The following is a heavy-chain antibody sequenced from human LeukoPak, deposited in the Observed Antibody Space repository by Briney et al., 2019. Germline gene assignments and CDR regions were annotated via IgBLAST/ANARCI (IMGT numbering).Heavy chain of an antibody. Sequence: PGESLKISFKGSGYSFTSYWIGWGRQVPGKGLEGVGIIYPGDSDTRYSPSFQGQVTISADKSISTAYLQCSSLKASDTAMYYCARHGRRGDFIAFDIWGQGTMVTVSS. CDR1: GYSFTSYW. CDR2: IYPGDSDT. D-gene: IGHD3-3*01. J-gene: IGHJ3*02. CDR3: ARHGRRGDFIAFDI. V-gene: IGHV5-51*01.